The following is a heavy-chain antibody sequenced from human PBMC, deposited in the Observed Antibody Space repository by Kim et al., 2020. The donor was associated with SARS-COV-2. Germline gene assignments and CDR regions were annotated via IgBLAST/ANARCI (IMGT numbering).Heavy chain of an antibody. CDR1: GYTFTSYA. CDR3: ARDGYGDLDNWFDP. J-gene: IGHJ5*02. V-gene: IGHV7-4-1*02. Sequence: ASVKFSCKASGYTFTSYAMNWVRQAPGQGLEWMGWINTNTGNPTYAQGFTGRFVFSLDTSVSTAYLQISSLKAEDTAVYYCARDGYGDLDNWFDPWGQGTLVTVSS. D-gene: IGHD4-17*01. CDR2: INTNTGNP.